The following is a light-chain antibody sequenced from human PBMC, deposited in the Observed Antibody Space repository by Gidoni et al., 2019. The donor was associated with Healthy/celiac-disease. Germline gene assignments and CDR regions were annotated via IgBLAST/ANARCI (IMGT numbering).Light chain of an antibody. V-gene: IGKV1-5*01. Sequence: DIQMTQSPSTLSASVGDRVTITCRASQSISSWLAWYQQKPGKAPKLLIYDASSLESGVSSRFSGSGSGTEFTLTISSLQPDDFATYYCQQYNSYQGFGQGTKVEIK. CDR3: QQYNSYQG. CDR2: DAS. CDR1: QSISSW. J-gene: IGKJ1*01.